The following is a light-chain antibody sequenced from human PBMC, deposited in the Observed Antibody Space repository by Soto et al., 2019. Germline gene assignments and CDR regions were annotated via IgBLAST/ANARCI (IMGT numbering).Light chain of an antibody. CDR1: SSNIGSNY. V-gene: IGLV1-47*01. J-gene: IGLJ2*01. Sequence: QCVLDQPPSASGTAGQGVTISCSGSSSNIGSNYVYWYQQLPGTAPKLLIYRNNQRPSGVPDRFSGSKSGTSASLAISGLRSEDEADYYCAAWDDSLSAVVFGGGTQLTVL. CDR3: AAWDDSLSAVV. CDR2: RNN.